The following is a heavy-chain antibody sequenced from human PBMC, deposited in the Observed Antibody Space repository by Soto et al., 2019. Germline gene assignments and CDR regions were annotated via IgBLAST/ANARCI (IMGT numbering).Heavy chain of an antibody. D-gene: IGHD2-21*01. V-gene: IGHV3-9*01. Sequence: EVQLVESGGGLVQPGRSLRLSCVASGFNFHNYAMHWVRQVPGKGLEWVSTINYNSDTIAYADSVRGRFTISRDNARNSLYLELNSLRSEDTALYYCAKDRGHTDYFEYWGQGTLVSVSS. CDR1: GFNFHNYA. J-gene: IGHJ4*02. CDR2: INYNSDTI. CDR3: AKDRGHTDYFEY.